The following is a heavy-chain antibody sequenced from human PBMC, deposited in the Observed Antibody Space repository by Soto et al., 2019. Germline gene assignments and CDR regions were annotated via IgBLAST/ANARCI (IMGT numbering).Heavy chain of an antibody. D-gene: IGHD2-15*01. Sequence: GGSLRLSCAASGFMFSSYGMHWVRQAPGKGLEWVAVIWYDGSNKYYADSVKGRFTISRDNSKNTLYLQMNSLRAEDTAVYYCTRNLLCRGGSCDANSYGMDVWGQGTTVTVSS. CDR3: TRNLLCRGGSCDANSYGMDV. J-gene: IGHJ6*02. CDR1: GFMFSSYG. CDR2: IWYDGSNK. V-gene: IGHV3-33*01.